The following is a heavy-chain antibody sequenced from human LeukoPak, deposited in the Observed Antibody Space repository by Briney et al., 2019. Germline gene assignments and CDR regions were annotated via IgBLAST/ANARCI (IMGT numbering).Heavy chain of an antibody. CDR1: GGSISSGTYY. CDR2: IDSRGSA. J-gene: IGHJ6*03. Sequence: SETLSLTCTVSGGSISSGTYYWAWIRQPAGKGLEWIGRIDSRGSATYNPSLKSRVTISVDTSKNQFSLKLSSVTAADTAVYYCARVYSSSWFSYYYYMDVWGKGTTVTISS. V-gene: IGHV4-61*10. D-gene: IGHD6-13*01. CDR3: ARVYSSSWFSYYYYMDV.